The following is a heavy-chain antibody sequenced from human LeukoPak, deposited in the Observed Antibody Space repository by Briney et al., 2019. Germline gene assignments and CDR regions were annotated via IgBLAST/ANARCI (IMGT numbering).Heavy chain of an antibody. D-gene: IGHD2-21*02. J-gene: IGHJ5*02. V-gene: IGHV4-31*03. CDR1: GGSISRGGYY. CDR2: IYYSGSA. Sequence: SETLSLTCNVSGGSISRGGYYWRWIRQHPGKGLEWIGYIYYSGSAYYNPSLKSRLTISVDTSKNQFSLNLSSVTAADTAVYYCARAAVAWAYWGGACQNWFDPWGQGTLVTVSS. CDR3: ARAAVAWAYWGGACQNWFDP.